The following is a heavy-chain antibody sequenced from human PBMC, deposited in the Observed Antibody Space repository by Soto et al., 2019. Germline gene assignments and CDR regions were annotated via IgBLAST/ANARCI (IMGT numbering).Heavy chain of an antibody. CDR3: GGVRTRYYYYGMDV. D-gene: IGHD3-10*01. CDR2: IIPIFGTA. Sequence: QVQLVQSGAEVKKPGSSVKVSCKASGGTFSSYAISWVRQAPGQGLEWMGGIIPIFGTANYAQKFQGRVTMTADESTSTAYMALSSLRSEDTAVYYCGGVRTRYYYYGMDVWGQGTTVTVSS. V-gene: IGHV1-69*12. J-gene: IGHJ6*02. CDR1: GGTFSSYA.